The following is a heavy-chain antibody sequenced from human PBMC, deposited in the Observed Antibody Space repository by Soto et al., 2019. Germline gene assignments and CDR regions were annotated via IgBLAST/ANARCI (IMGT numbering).Heavy chain of an antibody. Sequence: QVQLVESGGGVVQPGRSLRLSCAASGFTFSTYGMHWVRQAPGKGLEWVAVISYDGSNQYYADSVKGRFTISRDNSKNTLFLQMNSLRAEDTAVYYCVKDMSYYGSGGQAFDYWGQGTLVTVSS. D-gene: IGHD3-10*01. CDR1: GFTFSTYG. CDR3: VKDMSYYGSGGQAFDY. J-gene: IGHJ4*02. CDR2: ISYDGSNQ. V-gene: IGHV3-30*18.